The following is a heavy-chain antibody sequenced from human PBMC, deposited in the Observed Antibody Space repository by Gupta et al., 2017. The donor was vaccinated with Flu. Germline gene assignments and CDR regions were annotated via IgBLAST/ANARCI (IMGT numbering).Heavy chain of an antibody. V-gene: IGHV3-7*01. CDR3: AALGATLDF. J-gene: IGHJ4*02. Sequence: EVQLVESGGDVVQPGGSLRLSCVASGFTFSSYWISWVRQAPGKGLEWVANMKPDGGGEYYVASVKGRFTISRANAKNSLYLPMNSLRAEDTAVYYCAALGATLDFWGRGTLVTVSS. CDR2: MKPDGGGE. CDR1: GFTFSSYW. D-gene: IGHD1-26*01.